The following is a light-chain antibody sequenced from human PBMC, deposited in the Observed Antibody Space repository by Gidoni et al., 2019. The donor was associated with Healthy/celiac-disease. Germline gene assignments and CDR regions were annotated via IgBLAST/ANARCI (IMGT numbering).Light chain of an antibody. V-gene: IGLV2-8*01. J-gene: IGLJ2*01. CDR2: EVS. CDR1: TSDVGGYNY. CDR3: SSYAGTNTV. Sequence: QSALTQPPSASGSPGQSVTISCTGTTSDVGGYNYVSWYQQHPGKAPTLMIYEVSTRPSGVPDRFSGSKSANTASLTVSGLQAEDEADYYCSSYAGTNTVFGGGTKLTVL.